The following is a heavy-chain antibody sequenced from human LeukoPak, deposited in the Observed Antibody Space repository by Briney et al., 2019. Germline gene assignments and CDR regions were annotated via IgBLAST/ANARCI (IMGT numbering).Heavy chain of an antibody. D-gene: IGHD1-26*01. J-gene: IGHJ4*02. CDR1: GFTFSIHW. Sequence: GGSLRLSCAASGFTFSIHWMHWVRQTPGQGLVWVSRMNTDGTNTAYGDSVKGRFTISRDNARNTLFLQMNSLSPEDTAVYYCAREGSFSGIYALQYWGQGTVVTVSS. V-gene: IGHV3-74*01. CDR3: AREGSFSGIYALQY. CDR2: MNTDGTNT.